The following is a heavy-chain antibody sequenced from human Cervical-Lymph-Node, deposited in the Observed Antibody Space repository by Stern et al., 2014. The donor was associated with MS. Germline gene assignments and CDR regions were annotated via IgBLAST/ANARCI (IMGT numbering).Heavy chain of an antibody. V-gene: IGHV4-4*02. J-gene: IGHJ4*02. CDR2: IFHSGST. D-gene: IGHD1/OR15-1a*01. Sequence: VQLQESGPGLVKPSGTLSLTCAVSGGSISSDHWWTWVRQPPGRGLEWIGEIFHSGSTIYNPSLKSRVTMSVDTSKNHFSLKLTSVTAADTAVYYCATGRTALLDYWGQGTLVTVSS. CDR3: ATGRTALLDY. CDR1: GGSISSDHW.